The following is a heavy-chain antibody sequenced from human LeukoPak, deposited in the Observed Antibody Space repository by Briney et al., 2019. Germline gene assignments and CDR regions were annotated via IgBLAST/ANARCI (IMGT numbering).Heavy chain of an antibody. Sequence: GGSLRLSCAASGFTFSSYTMNWVRQAPGKGVEWVSSISSSANSINYADSVRGRFTISRDNAKKSLDLQMNSLRAEDTAVYYCARALFAYRNEGVGFDPWGQGTLVTVSS. D-gene: IGHD1-1*01. CDR3: ARALFAYRNEGVGFDP. CDR2: ISSSANSI. J-gene: IGHJ5*02. V-gene: IGHV3-21*01. CDR1: GFTFSSYT.